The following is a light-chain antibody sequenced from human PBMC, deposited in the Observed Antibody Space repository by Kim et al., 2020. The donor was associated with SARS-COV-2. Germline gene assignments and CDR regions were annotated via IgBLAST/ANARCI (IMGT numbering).Light chain of an antibody. Sequence: SASVGDRVTISCRASQNIHIWLAWFQQKPGKAPRVLMYKASTLESRVPSRFSGSGSGTEFTLTINSLQPDDSATYYCQQYDVHPETFGQGTKV. CDR3: QQYDVHPET. J-gene: IGKJ1*01. CDR2: KAS. V-gene: IGKV1-5*03. CDR1: QNIHIW.